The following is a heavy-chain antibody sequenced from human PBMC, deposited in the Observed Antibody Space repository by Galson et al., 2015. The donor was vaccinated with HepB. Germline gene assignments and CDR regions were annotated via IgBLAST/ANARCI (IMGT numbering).Heavy chain of an antibody. CDR3: ASDRWVTTANSAYFDH. CDR2: IYHSEYT. J-gene: IGHJ2*01. D-gene: IGHD4-17*01. CDR1: GSSITSGCI. V-gene: IGHV4-38-2*02. Sequence: SASLSLTYTVSGSSITSGCIWGWIRQPPGKGLEWIGSIYHSEYTYYSPSLKSRVTLSVNTSNNQFSQKMDSVTAADTAVYYCASDRWVTTANSAYFDHWGHGTLVTVSS.